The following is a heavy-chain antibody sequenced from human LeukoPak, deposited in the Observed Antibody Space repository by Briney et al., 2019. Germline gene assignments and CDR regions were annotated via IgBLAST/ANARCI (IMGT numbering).Heavy chain of an antibody. V-gene: IGHV1-2*06. CDR3: ASSAMTTVTTKGDY. CDR1: GYTFTGYY. Sequence: ASVKVSCKASGYTFTGYYMHWVRQAPGQGLEWMGRINPNSGGTNYAQKFQGRVTMTRDTSISTAYMELSRLRSDDTAAYYCASSAMTTVTTKGDYWGQGTLVTVSS. CDR2: INPNSGGT. D-gene: IGHD4-17*01. J-gene: IGHJ4*02.